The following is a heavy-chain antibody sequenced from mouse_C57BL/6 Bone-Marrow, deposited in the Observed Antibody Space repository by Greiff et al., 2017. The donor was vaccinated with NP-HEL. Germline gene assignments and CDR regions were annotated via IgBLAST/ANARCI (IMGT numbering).Heavy chain of an antibody. V-gene: IGHV1-52*01. J-gene: IGHJ2*01. Sequence: QVQLQQPGAELVRPGSSVKLSCKASGYTFTSYWMHWVKQRPIQGLEWIGNIDPSDSETHYNQKFKDKATLTVDKSSSTAYMQLSSLTSEDSAVYYCARGHYGSSYPCYWGQGTTLTVSS. CDR2: IDPSDSET. D-gene: IGHD1-1*01. CDR3: ARGHYGSSYPCY. CDR1: GYTFTSYW.